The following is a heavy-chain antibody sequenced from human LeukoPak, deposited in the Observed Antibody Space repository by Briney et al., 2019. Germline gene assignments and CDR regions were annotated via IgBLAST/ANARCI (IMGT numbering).Heavy chain of an antibody. Sequence: ASVKVSCKVSGYTLKDLPIHWVRQAPGKGLEWMGGFDPEDGETLEQKFQGRVTMTKDTPTDTAYMELSSLRSEDTAVYYCATNGEKYDILTGYYARGRWFDPWGQGTLVTVSS. V-gene: IGHV1-24*01. CDR2: FDPEDGET. CDR3: ATNGEKYDILTGYYARGRWFDP. D-gene: IGHD3-9*01. J-gene: IGHJ5*02. CDR1: GYTLKDLP.